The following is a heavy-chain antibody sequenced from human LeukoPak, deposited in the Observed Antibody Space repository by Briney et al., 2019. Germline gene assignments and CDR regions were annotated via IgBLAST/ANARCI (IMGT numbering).Heavy chain of an antibody. CDR1: GYTFTSYD. CDR2: MNPNSGNT. Sequence: ASVNVSCKASGYTFTSYDINWVRQATGQGLEWMGWMNPNSGNTGYAQKFQGRVTMTRNTSISTAYMEVSSLRSEDTAVYYCARGISGSYAFDIWGQGTMATVSS. V-gene: IGHV1-8*01. J-gene: IGHJ3*02. CDR3: ARGISGSYAFDI. D-gene: IGHD3-22*01.